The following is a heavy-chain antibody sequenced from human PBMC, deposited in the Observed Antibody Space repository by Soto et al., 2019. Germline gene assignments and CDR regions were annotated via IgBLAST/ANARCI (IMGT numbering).Heavy chain of an antibody. CDR3: ARDSGTAMAPGLTDY. V-gene: IGHV3-33*01. D-gene: IGHD5-18*01. Sequence: QVQLVESGGGVVQPGRSLRLSCAASGFTFSSYGMHWVRQAPGKGLEWVAVIWYDGSNKYYADSVKGRFTISRDNSKNTLDLQMNSLRAEDTAVYYCARDSGTAMAPGLTDYWGQGTLVTVSS. J-gene: IGHJ4*02. CDR1: GFTFSSYG. CDR2: IWYDGSNK.